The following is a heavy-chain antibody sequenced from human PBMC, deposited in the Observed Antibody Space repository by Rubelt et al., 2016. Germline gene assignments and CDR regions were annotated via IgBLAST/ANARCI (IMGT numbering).Heavy chain of an antibody. D-gene: IGHD6-13*01. Sequence: QVQLVQSGNEVTKPGASVRVSCKASGYTFTSHYITWVRQAPGQGLEWMGWISASNLQTNYAQKFQGRPTMTTDTSTTTAFMELRSLRSDDTAVYYCARDRWQQPDYWGQGTLVTVSS. J-gene: IGHJ4*02. CDR1: GYTFTSHY. CDR3: ARDRWQQPDY. V-gene: IGHV1-18*04. CDR2: ISASNLQT.